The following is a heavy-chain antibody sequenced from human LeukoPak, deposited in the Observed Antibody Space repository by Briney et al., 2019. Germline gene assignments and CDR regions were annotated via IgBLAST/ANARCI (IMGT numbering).Heavy chain of an antibody. CDR3: AKVWRDGYNKNYYFDY. CDR2: ISGSGGST. D-gene: IGHD5-24*01. J-gene: IGHJ4*02. CDR1: GFTFSSYA. Sequence: PGGSLRLSCAASGFTFSSYAMSWVRPAPGKGLEWVSAISGSGGSTYYADSVKGRFTISRDNSKNTLYLQMNSLRAEDTAVYYCAKVWRDGYNKNYYFDYWGQGTLVTVSS. V-gene: IGHV3-23*01.